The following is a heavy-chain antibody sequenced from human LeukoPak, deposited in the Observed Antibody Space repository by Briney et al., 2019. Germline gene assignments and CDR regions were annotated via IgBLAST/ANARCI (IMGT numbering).Heavy chain of an antibody. CDR1: GFTFRSYA. Sequence: GGSLRLSCAASGFTFRSYAMSWVRQAPGKGLEWVSSISGSGDSTHYADSVKGRFTISRDNAKNSLYLQMNSLRAEDTAVYYCASGFDYWGQGTLVTVSS. CDR2: ISGSGDST. CDR3: ASGFDY. V-gene: IGHV3-23*01. D-gene: IGHD2-15*01. J-gene: IGHJ4*02.